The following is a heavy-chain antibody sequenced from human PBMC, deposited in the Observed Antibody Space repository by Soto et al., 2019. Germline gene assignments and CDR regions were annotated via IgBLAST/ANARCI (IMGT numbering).Heavy chain of an antibody. D-gene: IGHD2-2*01. CDR3: ARGGMGYCSSTSCQENWFDP. V-gene: IGHV4-59*01. CDR2: IYYSGST. Sequence: QVQLQESGPGLVKPSETLSLTCTVSGGSISSYYWSWIRQPPGKGLEWIGYIYYSGSTNYNPSLKSRVTIAVDTSKNQFSLKLSPVSAADTAVYYCARGGMGYCSSTSCQENWFDPWGQGTLVTVSS. CDR1: GGSISSYY. J-gene: IGHJ5*02.